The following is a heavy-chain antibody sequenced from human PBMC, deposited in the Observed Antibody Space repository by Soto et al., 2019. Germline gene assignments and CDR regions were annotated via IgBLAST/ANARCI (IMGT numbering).Heavy chain of an antibody. V-gene: IGHV4-59*08. CDR3: ARHLSHTIFGVVEIDY. J-gene: IGHJ4*02. Sequence: SETLSLTCTVSGGSISSYYWSWIRQPPGKGLEWIGYIYYSGSTNYNPSLKSRVTISVDTSKNQFSLKLSSVTAADTAVYYCARHLSHTIFGVVEIDYWGQGTLVTVSS. CDR2: IYYSGST. CDR1: GGSISSYY. D-gene: IGHD3-3*01.